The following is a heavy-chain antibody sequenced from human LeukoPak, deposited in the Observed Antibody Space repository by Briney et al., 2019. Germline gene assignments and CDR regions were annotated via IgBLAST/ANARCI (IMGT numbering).Heavy chain of an antibody. J-gene: IGHJ4*02. V-gene: IGHV3-49*04. CDR2: IRSKAYGGTT. CDR3: TTFWGSSSWYEGDY. CDR1: GFTFGDYV. Sequence: GGSLRLSCTASGFTFGDYVMSWVRQAPGKGLKWVGFIRSKAYGGTTEYAASVKGRFTISRDDSKSIAYLQMNSLKTEDTAVYYCTTFWGSSSWYEGDYWGQGTLVTVSS. D-gene: IGHD6-13*01.